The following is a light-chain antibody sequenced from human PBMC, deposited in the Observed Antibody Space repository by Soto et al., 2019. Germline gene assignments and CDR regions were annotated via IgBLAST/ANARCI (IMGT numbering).Light chain of an antibody. J-gene: IGLJ3*02. CDR1: SSNIGNNY. V-gene: IGLV1-51*01. CDR3: GTWDSSLSAGV. CDR2: DNN. Sequence: QSVLTQPPSVSAAPGQKVTISCSGSSSNIGNNYVSWYQQLPGTAPKLLIYDNNRRPSGIPDRFFGSKSGTSATLGITGLQTGDEADYHCGTWDSSLSAGVFGGGTKLTVL.